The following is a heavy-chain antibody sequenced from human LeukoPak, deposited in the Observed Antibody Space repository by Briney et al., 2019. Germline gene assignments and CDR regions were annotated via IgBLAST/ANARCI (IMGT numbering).Heavy chain of an antibody. J-gene: IGHJ4*02. Sequence: SETLSLTCTVSGSSISSDDYYWSWIRQPPGKGLEWIGYIHYSGSTYYNPSLKSRVTISVDTSKNQFSLKVNSVTAADTAVYYCARDLVATTGGFDYWGQGTLVTVSS. CDR1: GSSISSDDYY. V-gene: IGHV4-30-4*01. D-gene: IGHD5-12*01. CDR3: ARDLVATTGGFDY. CDR2: IHYSGST.